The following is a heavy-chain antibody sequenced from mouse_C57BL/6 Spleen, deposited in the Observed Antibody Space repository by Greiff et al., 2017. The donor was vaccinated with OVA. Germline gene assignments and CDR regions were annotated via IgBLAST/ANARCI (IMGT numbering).Heavy chain of an antibody. J-gene: IGHJ4*01. V-gene: IGHV1-26*01. Sequence: EVQLQESGPELVKPGASVKISCKASGYTFTDYYMNWVKQSHGKSLEWIGDINPNNGGTSYNQKFKGKATLTVDKSSSTAYMELRSLTSEDSAVYYCARPLGRGYYAMDYWGQGTSVTVSS. D-gene: IGHD4-1*01. CDR2: INPNNGGT. CDR1: GYTFTDYY. CDR3: ARPLGRGYYAMDY.